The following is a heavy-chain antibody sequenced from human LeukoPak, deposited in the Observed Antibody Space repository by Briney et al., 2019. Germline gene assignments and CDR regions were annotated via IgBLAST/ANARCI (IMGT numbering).Heavy chain of an antibody. D-gene: IGHD4-17*01. J-gene: IGHJ6*02. V-gene: IGHV4-61*01. Sequence: PSETLSLTCTVSGGSVTSSSYYWSWIRQPPAKGLEWIGYLFYSGTTNYNPSLNSRVTISVDTSKNQFSLKLASVTAADTAVYYCARSTLTTRRNYYYSYGMDVWGQGTTVTVSS. CDR1: GGSVTSSSYY. CDR3: ARSTLTTRRNYYYSYGMDV. CDR2: LFYSGTT.